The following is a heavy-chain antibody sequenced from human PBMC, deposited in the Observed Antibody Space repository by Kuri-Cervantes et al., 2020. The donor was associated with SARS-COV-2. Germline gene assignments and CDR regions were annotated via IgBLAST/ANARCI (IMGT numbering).Heavy chain of an antibody. CDR2: INDAGYT. V-gene: IGHV4-34*01. D-gene: IGHD2-8*02. CDR1: GGSFGGYH. Sequence: SETLSLTCAVYGGSFGGYHWTWIRQPPGKGLEWIGEINDAGYTNYNPSLRGRVTMSVDTARNQFSLRLTSMTLTAADTAVYYCARVKGIVLIDWFDPWGQGTLVTVSS. J-gene: IGHJ5*02. CDR3: ARVKGIVLIDWFDP.